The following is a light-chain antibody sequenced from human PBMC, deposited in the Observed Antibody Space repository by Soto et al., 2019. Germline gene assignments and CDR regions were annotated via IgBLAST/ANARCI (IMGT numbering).Light chain of an antibody. Sequence: EIVLTQSPATLSLSPGERATLSCRASQSVSSYLAWFQQKPGQAPRPLIYDASNRATGIPARFSGSESGTHFTLTISSLEREDFAVYYCQQRSNWPLYTFGQGTKLEIK. J-gene: IGKJ2*01. CDR2: DAS. CDR1: QSVSSY. V-gene: IGKV3-11*01. CDR3: QQRSNWPLYT.